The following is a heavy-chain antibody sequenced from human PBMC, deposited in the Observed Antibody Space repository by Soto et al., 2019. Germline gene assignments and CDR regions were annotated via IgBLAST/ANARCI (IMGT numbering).Heavy chain of an antibody. CDR2: MNPNSGKT. J-gene: IGHJ4*02. D-gene: IGHD4-17*01. V-gene: IGHV1-8*01. CDR3: ARSTNDYGDRH. Sequence: QVQLVQSGAEVKKPGASVQVSCKASGYTFTSYDINWVRQATGQGLEWMGWMNPNSGKTGYAQKFQGRVTMTRNTSISTAYIELSGMVSEDGAVYYCARSTNDYGDRHWGQGNLVTVSS. CDR1: GYTFTSYD.